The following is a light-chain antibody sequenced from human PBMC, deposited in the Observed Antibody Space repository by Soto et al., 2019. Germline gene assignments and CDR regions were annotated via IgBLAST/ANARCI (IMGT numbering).Light chain of an antibody. CDR1: QSVSSY. CDR2: DAS. Sequence: EIVLTQSPATLSLSPGERATLSCRASQSVSSYLAWYQQKPGQAPRLLIYDASNRATGIPTGVSGSGSVTDFTLTISSLEPEEFAVYYCQQRSNWPLTFGGGTKV. V-gene: IGKV3-11*01. J-gene: IGKJ4*01. CDR3: QQRSNWPLT.